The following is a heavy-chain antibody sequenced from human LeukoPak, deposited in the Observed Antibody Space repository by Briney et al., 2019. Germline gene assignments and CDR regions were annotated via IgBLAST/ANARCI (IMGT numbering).Heavy chain of an antibody. CDR3: ALPGHLKGIAAVGNTFGY. CDR2: INPNSGGT. J-gene: IGHJ4*02. Sequence: GASVKVSCKATGYTFTGYYMHWVRQAPGQGLEWMGWINPNSGGTNYAQKFQGRVTMTRDTSISTAYMELSRLRSDDTAVYYCALPGHLKGIAAVGNTFGYWGQGPLVSVSS. CDR1: GYTFTGYY. V-gene: IGHV1-2*02. D-gene: IGHD6-13*01.